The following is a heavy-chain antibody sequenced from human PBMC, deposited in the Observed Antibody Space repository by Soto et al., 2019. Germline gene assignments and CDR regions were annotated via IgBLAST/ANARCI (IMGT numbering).Heavy chain of an antibody. CDR2: VHYTRGT. Sequence: QEQLQESGPGLVKPSETLSLTCSVSVGSISDYYWTWIRQPPGKGLEWIGYVHYTRGTNYNPSLKSRVSISVGTSKNHFSLNMNSVTAADTAVYYCARGVAMIGGQGHAFDIWGQGTMVTVSS. CDR1: VGSISDYY. V-gene: IGHV4-59*01. J-gene: IGHJ3*02. CDR3: ARGVAMIGGQGHAFDI. D-gene: IGHD3-22*01.